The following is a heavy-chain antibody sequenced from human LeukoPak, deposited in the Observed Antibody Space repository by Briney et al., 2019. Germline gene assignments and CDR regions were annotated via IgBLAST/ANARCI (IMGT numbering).Heavy chain of an antibody. CDR3: ARVAYGSGIIFDY. Sequence: SETLSLTCTVSGGSISSGGYYWSWTRQHPGKGLEWIGYIYYSGSTYYNPSLKSRVTISVDTSKNQFSLKLSSVTAADTAVYYCARVAYGSGIIFDYWGQGTLVTVSS. CDR1: GGSISSGGYY. CDR2: IYYSGST. D-gene: IGHD3-10*01. J-gene: IGHJ4*02. V-gene: IGHV4-31*03.